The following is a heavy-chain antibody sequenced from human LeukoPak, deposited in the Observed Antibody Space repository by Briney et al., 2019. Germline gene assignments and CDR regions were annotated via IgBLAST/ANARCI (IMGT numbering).Heavy chain of an antibody. CDR3: ASYDSSTKDTAFDY. Sequence: PSETLSLTCAVSGYSISSGYYWGWIRQPPGKGQEWIGSIYHSGSTYYNPSLKSRVTISVDTSKNQFSLKLSSVTAADTAVYYCASYDSSTKDTAFDYWGQGTLVTVSS. CDR1: GYSISSGYY. V-gene: IGHV4-38-2*01. CDR2: IYHSGST. D-gene: IGHD3-22*01. J-gene: IGHJ4*02.